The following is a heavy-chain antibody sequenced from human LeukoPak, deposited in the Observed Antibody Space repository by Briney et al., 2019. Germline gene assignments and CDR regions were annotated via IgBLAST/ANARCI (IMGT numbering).Heavy chain of an antibody. CDR1: GYTFTSYA. CDR2: INPNSGGT. V-gene: IGHV1-2*02. CDR3: ARDSLDYYYYMDV. J-gene: IGHJ6*03. Sequence: ASVKVSCKASGYTFTSYAMNWVRQAPGQGLEWMGWINPNSGGTNYAQKFQGRVTMTRDTSISTAYMELSRLRSDDTAVYYCARDSLDYYYYMDVWGKGTTVTVSS.